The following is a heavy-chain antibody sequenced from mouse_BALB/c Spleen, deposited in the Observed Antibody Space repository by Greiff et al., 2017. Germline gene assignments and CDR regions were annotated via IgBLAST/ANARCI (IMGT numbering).Heavy chain of an antibody. CDR1: GYTFTSYY. V-gene: IGHV1S81*02. CDR2: INPSNGGT. Sequence: QVQLKQPGAELVKPGASVKLSCKASGYTFTSYYMYWVKQRPGQGLEWIGGINPSNGGTNFNEKFKSKATLTVDKSSSTAYMQLSSLTSEDTAVYYCARRDYGNYAWFAYWGQGTLVTVSA. CDR3: ARRDYGNYAWFAY. J-gene: IGHJ3*01. D-gene: IGHD2-1*01.